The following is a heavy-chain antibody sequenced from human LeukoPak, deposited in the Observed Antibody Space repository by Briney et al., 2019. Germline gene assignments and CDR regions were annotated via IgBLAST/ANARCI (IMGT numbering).Heavy chain of an antibody. V-gene: IGHV3-9*01. Sequence: GGSLRLSCAASGFTFDDYAMHWVRQAPGKGLEWVSGISWNSGGIGYADSVKGRFTISRDNAKNSLYLQMNSLRAEDTALYYCAKDLGVVTANYYFDYWGQGTLVTVSS. CDR2: ISWNSGGI. D-gene: IGHD2-21*02. J-gene: IGHJ4*02. CDR3: AKDLGVVTANYYFDY. CDR1: GFTFDDYA.